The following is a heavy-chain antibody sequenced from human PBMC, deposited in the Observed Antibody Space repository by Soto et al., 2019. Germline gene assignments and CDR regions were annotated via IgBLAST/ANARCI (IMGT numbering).Heavy chain of an antibody. CDR1: GGTFSSYT. Sequence: ASVKVSCKASGGTFSSYTISWVRQAPGQGLEWMGRIIPILGIANYAQKFQGRVTITADKSTSTAYMELSSLRSEDTAVYYCARAFLRAAADEVDYWGQGTLVTVSS. CDR2: IIPILGIA. V-gene: IGHV1-69*02. D-gene: IGHD6-13*01. CDR3: ARAFLRAAADEVDY. J-gene: IGHJ4*02.